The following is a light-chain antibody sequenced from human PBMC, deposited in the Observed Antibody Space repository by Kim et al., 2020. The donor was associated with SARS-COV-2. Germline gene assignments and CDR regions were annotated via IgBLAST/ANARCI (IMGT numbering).Light chain of an antibody. CDR3: QAWDSSTADVV. CDR1: KLGDKY. V-gene: IGLV3-1*01. J-gene: IGLJ2*01. CDR2: QDS. Sequence: SYELTQPPSVPVSPGQTASITCSGDKLGDKYACWYQQKPGQSPVLVIYQDSKRPSGIPERFSGSNSGNTATLTISGTQAMDEADYYCQAWDSSTADVVFGRGTQLTVL.